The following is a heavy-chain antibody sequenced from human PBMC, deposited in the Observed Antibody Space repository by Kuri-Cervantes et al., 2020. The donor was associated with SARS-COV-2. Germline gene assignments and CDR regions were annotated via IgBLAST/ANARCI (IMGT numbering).Heavy chain of an antibody. CDR2: VSWNGSRT. CDR1: GFTFSNSD. D-gene: IGHD6-13*01. Sequence: GESLKISCAASGFTFSNSDMNWVRQAPGKGLEWVSGVSWNGSRTHYADSVKGRFIISRDNSRNFLYQQMNSLRAEDTAVYYCARDGAAAGSYYYGMDVWGQGTTVTVSS. V-gene: IGHV3-19*01. J-gene: IGHJ6*02. CDR3: ARDGAAAGSYYYGMDV.